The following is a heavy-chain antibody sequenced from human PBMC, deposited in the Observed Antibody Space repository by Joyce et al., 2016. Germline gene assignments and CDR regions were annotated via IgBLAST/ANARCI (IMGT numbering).Heavy chain of an antibody. CDR2: INYRGNT. J-gene: IGHJ2*01. V-gene: IGHV4-59*01. CDR3: ARVDYSEGWYAKRYYWYFDL. D-gene: IGHD6-19*01. Sequence: QVQLQESGPGLVKPSETLSLTCSVSGGSISSNYWSWIRQPPGKGLEWIGYINYRGNTDYNPSLKSQVTISVDTSKNQFSLKLSSVTAADTAVYYCARVDYSEGWYAKRYYWYFDLWGRGTLVTVSS. CDR1: GGSISSNY.